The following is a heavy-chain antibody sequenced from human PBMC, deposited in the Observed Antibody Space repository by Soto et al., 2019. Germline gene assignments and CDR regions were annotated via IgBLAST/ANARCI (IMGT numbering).Heavy chain of an antibody. J-gene: IGHJ4*02. V-gene: IGHV3-23*01. CDR2: LSGSGAGK. CDR3: AKGSGSGYGTPADS. D-gene: IGHD2-15*01. CDR1: GFTLSNHA. Sequence: PVGSLRLSCAASGFTLSNHAMSWVRQAPGKGLEWVSTLSGSGAGKYYADSVKGRFTISRDTSQNTLYLQMNSLRAEDTAVYYCAKGSGSGYGTPADSWGQGTLVTVSS.